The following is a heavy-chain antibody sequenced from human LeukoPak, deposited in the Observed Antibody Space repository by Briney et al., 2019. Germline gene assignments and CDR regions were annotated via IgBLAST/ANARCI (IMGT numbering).Heavy chain of an antibody. Sequence: PGGSLRLSCAASGFTFSSYWMHWVRQAPGKGLVWVSRINSDGSSTSYADSVKGRFTISRDNAKNTLYLQMNSLRAEDTAVYYCARANYYGSGRAALDIWGQGTMVTVSS. CDR2: INSDGSST. J-gene: IGHJ3*02. D-gene: IGHD3-10*01. CDR1: GFTFSSYW. CDR3: ARANYYGSGRAALDI. V-gene: IGHV3-74*01.